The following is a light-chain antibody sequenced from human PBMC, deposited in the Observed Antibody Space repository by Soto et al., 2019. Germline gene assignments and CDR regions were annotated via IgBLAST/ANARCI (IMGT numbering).Light chain of an antibody. CDR1: QSVSSY. CDR2: DAS. V-gene: IGKV3-11*01. J-gene: IGKJ2*01. CDR3: QQRSNWPRHT. Sequence: EIVLTQSPATLSLSPGERATLSCRASQSVSSYLAWYQQKPGQAPRLLIYDASTRATGIPARFSGSGSGTDFTLTISSLEPEDFAVYYCQQRSNWPRHTFGQGTKLEIK.